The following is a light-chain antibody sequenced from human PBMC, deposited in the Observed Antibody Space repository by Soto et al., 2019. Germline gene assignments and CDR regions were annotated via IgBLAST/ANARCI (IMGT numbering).Light chain of an antibody. Sequence: EIVMTQSPATRSVSPGERATLSCRPSQSVRSNLAWYQQKPGQAPRLLIYGASTRATGIPARLSGSGSGTDFTLTISRLEPEDFAVYYCQQYGSSGTFGQGTKVDIK. CDR3: QQYGSSGT. CDR2: GAS. CDR1: QSVRSN. J-gene: IGKJ1*01. V-gene: IGKV3-15*01.